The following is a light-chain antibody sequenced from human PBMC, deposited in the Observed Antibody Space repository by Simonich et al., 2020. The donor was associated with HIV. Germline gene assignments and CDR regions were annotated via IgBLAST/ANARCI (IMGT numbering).Light chain of an antibody. CDR2: AES. V-gene: IGKV1-9*01. J-gene: IGKJ5*01. Sequence: DIQMTQSPSSLSASVGDRVTITCRASQGMSTYLAWYQQKPVNSPKRLIFAESTLKSGVPSRFSGSGSGTEFTLTISSLQPEDFATYYCQQLNSYFGQGTRLEIK. CDR3: QQLNSY. CDR1: QGMSTY.